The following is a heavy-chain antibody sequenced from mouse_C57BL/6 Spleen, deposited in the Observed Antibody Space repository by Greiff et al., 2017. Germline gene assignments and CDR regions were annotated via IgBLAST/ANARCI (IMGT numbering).Heavy chain of an antibody. D-gene: IGHD4-1*01. Sequence: EVQRVESGGDLVKPGGSLKLSCAASGFTFSSYGMSWVRQTPDKRLEWVATISSGGSYTYYPASVKGRFTISRDNTKNTLYLQMSSLKSEDTAMCYCGRREVGRYFDDGGTGTTLTVSS. V-gene: IGHV5-6*01. CDR3: GRREVGRYFDD. CDR2: ISSGGSYT. CDR1: GFTFSSYG. J-gene: IGHJ2*01.